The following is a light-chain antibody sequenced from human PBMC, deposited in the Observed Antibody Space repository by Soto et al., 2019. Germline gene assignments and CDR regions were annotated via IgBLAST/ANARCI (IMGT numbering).Light chain of an antibody. J-gene: IGLJ1*01. V-gene: IGLV2-14*01. Sequence: QSVLTQPASVSGSPGQSITISCTGTSSDVGGYNYVSWYQQHPGKAPKLMIYEVSNRPSGVSNRFSGSKSGNTASLTISGLQAEDEADYDCSSYTSSSTPLCVFGTGTKLTVL. CDR3: SSYTSSSTPLCV. CDR2: EVS. CDR1: SSDVGGYNY.